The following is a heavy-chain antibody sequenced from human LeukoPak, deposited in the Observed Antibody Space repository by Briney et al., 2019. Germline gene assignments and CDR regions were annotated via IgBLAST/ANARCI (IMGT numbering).Heavy chain of an antibody. Sequence: ASVKVSCKASGYTFIGYYMHWVRQAPGQGLEWMGWINPNSGGTNYAQKFQGRVTMTRDTSISTAYMELSRLRSDDTAVYYCARDPYGSGSYTNWGQGTLVTVSS. J-gene: IGHJ4*02. CDR1: GYTFIGYY. V-gene: IGHV1-2*02. CDR2: INPNSGGT. D-gene: IGHD3-10*01. CDR3: ARDPYGSGSYTN.